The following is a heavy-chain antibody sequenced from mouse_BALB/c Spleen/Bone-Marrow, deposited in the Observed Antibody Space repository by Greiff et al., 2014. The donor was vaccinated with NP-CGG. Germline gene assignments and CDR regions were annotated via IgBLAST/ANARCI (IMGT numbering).Heavy chain of an antibody. V-gene: IGHV1-62-2*01. CDR2: FYPGSGSI. J-gene: IGHJ4*01. CDR1: GYTFTDYI. Sequence: QVQLQQSGAELVKPGTSVNLSCKASGYTFTDYIIHWVKQRSGQGLEWIGWFYPGSGSIKYNEKFKDKATLTADKSSNTVYMELSRLTSEDSAVYFCARHEDLDIRRRLSAKDYWGQGTSVTVSS. CDR3: ARHEDLDIRRRLSAKDY. D-gene: IGHD2-12*01.